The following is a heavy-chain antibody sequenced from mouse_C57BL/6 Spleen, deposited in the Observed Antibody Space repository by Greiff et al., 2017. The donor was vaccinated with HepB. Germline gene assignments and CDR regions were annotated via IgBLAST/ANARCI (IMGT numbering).Heavy chain of an antibody. CDR3: EGSDYAMDY. Sequence: EVKVEESGGGLVQPGGSMKLSCVASGFTFSNYWMDWVRQSPEKGLEWVAQIRLKSDNYATHYAESVKGRFTISRDDSKSSVYLQMNNLRAEDTGIYEGEGSDYAMDYWGQGTSVTVAS. CDR2: IRLKSDNYAT. V-gene: IGHV6-3*01. J-gene: IGHJ4*01. CDR1: GFTFSNYW.